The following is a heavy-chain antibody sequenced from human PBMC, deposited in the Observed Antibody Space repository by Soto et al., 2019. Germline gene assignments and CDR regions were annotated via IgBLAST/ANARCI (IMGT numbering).Heavy chain of an antibody. V-gene: IGHV3-23*01. CDR1: GFIFSSYA. J-gene: IGHJ4*02. Sequence: GGSLRLSCAASGFIFSSYAMGWVRQAPGKGLEWVSSISGSGGSTYYADSVKGRFIISRDGSKNTMYLQMNSLGVEDTAVYYCAKGLGSKSRYYFDYWAQGTLVTVSS. D-gene: IGHD4-4*01. CDR3: AKGLGSKSRYYFDY. CDR2: ISGSGGST.